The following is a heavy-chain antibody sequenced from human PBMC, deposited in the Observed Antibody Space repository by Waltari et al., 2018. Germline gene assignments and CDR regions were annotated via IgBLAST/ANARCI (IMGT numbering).Heavy chain of an antibody. CDR3: ARIGIAVAAPNWFDP. J-gene: IGHJ5*02. D-gene: IGHD6-19*01. V-gene: IGHV1-3*01. Sequence: QVKLVQSGAEVKKPGASVKVSGKASGYTFTSYAMHWVGQATGQRLEWMGWINAGNGNTKYSQKFQGRVTITRDTSASTAYMELSSLRSEDTAVYYCARIGIAVAAPNWFDPWGQGTLVTVSS. CDR1: GYTFTSYA. CDR2: INAGNGNT.